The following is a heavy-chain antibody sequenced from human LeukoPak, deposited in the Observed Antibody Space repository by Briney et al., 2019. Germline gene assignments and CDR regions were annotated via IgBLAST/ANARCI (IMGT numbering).Heavy chain of an antibody. CDR1: GFTFTTYG. V-gene: IGHV1-18*01. CDR2: ISAYNGNT. D-gene: IGHD2-15*01. Sequence: ASVKVSCKASGFTFTTYGISWVRQAPGQGLEWMGWISAYNGNTNYAQKLQGRVTMATETSTSTAYMQLRSLRSDDTAVYYCARGLGSLRAPYYYYYGMDVWGQGTTVTVSS. J-gene: IGHJ6*02. CDR3: ARGLGSLRAPYYYYYGMDV.